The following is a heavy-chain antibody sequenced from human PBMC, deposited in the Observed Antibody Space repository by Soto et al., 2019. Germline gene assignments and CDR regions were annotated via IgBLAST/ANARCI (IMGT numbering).Heavy chain of an antibody. CDR2: ITPNNGDT. V-gene: IGHV1-2*02. D-gene: IGHD3-10*01. CDR3: AREVYGSGSPFAY. Sequence: ASVKVSCKASGYSFATYGISWVRQAPGQGLQWMGWITPNNGDTNYAQKFQGRVTMTRDTSFSTAYMELSRLRSDDTAVYYCAREVYGSGSPFAYWGQGTLVTVSS. J-gene: IGHJ4*02. CDR1: GYSFATYG.